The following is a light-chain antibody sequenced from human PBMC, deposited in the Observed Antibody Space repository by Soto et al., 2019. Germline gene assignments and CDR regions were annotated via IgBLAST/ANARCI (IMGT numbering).Light chain of an antibody. J-gene: IGKJ4*01. CDR3: QQYYSTHPT. CDR2: WAS. V-gene: IGKV4-1*01. Sequence: DIVMTQSPDSLAVSLGERATINCKCSQSVLYSSNNKNYLAWYQQKPGQPPKLLIYWASTRESGVPDRFSGSGSGTDFTLTISSLQAEDVAVYYCQQYYSTHPTFGGGTKVEIK. CDR1: QSVLYSSNNKNY.